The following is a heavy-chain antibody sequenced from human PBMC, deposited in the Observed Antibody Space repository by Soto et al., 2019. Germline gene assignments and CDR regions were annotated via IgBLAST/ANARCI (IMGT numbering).Heavy chain of an antibody. Sequence: SETLSLTCTVSGGSISSYYWSWIRQPPGKGLEWIGYIYYSGSTNYNPSLKSRVTISVDTSKNQFSLKLSSVIAADTAVYYCASAVTTITFDIWGQGTMVTVSS. CDR2: IYYSGST. CDR3: ASAVTTITFDI. CDR1: GGSISSYY. V-gene: IGHV4-59*01. D-gene: IGHD5-12*01. J-gene: IGHJ3*02.